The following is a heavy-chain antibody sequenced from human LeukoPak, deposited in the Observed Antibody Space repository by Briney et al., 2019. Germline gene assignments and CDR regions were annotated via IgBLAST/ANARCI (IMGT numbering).Heavy chain of an antibody. D-gene: IGHD3-10*01. CDR3: ARAPIGRFGELFQNPHYYYGMDV. CDR2: MNPNSGNT. J-gene: IGHJ6*02. V-gene: IGHV1-8*01. CDR1: GYTFTSYD. Sequence: GASVKVSCKASGYTFTSYDINWVRQATGQGLEWMGWMNPNSGNTGYAQKFQGRVTMTRNTSISTAYMELSSLRSDDTAVYYCARAPIGRFGELFQNPHYYYGMDVWGQGTTVTVSS.